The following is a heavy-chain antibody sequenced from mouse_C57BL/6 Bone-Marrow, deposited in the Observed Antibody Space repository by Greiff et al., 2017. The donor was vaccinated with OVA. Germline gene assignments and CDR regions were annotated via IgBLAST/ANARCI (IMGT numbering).Heavy chain of an antibody. Sequence: VQLQQSGGDLVKPGGSLKLSCAASGFTFSSYGMSWVRQTPDKRLEWVATISSGGSYTYYPDSVKGRFTISRDNAKNTLYLQMSSLKSEDTAMYYCARRGGGAYWGQGTLVTVSA. CDR2: ISSGGSYT. J-gene: IGHJ3*01. CDR3: ARRGGGAY. CDR1: GFTFSSYG. V-gene: IGHV5-6*01.